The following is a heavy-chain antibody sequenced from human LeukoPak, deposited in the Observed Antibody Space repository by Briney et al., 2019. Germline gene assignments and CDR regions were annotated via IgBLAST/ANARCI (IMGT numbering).Heavy chain of an antibody. Sequence: SDTLSLTCTVSGYSINSGYYWGWTRQPPGKGLEWIGSIYHSGTTYYNTSLKSRVTISVDTSKNQFSLKLSSVTAADTALYYCARRWGVGDTFDTWGQGTMVTVSS. D-gene: IGHD3-16*01. CDR2: IYHSGTT. J-gene: IGHJ3*02. V-gene: IGHV4-38-2*02. CDR3: ARRWGVGDTFDT. CDR1: GYSINSGYY.